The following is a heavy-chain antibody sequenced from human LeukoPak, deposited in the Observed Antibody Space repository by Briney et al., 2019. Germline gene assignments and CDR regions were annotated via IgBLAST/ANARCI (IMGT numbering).Heavy chain of an antibody. Sequence: EASVKVSCKVSGYTFTDYYMHWVQQAPGKGLEWMGLVDPEDGETIYAEKFQSRVTITADTSTDTAYMELRSLRSEDTAVYYCATASVYCSSTSCYGGFDPWGQGTLVTVSS. CDR2: VDPEDGET. D-gene: IGHD2-2*01. J-gene: IGHJ5*02. CDR3: ATASVYCSSTSCYGGFDP. V-gene: IGHV1-69-2*01. CDR1: GYTFTDYY.